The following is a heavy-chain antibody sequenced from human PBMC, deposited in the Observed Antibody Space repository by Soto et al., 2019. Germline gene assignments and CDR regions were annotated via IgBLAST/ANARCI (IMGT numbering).Heavy chain of an antibody. CDR3: ARDRGGGELLWSYYYYGMDV. V-gene: IGHV6-1*01. CDR1: GDSVSSNSAA. D-gene: IGHD1-26*01. CDR2: TYYRSKWYN. Sequence: SQTLSLTCAISGDSVSSNSAAWNWIRQSPSRGLEWLGRTYYRSKWYNDYAVSVKSRITINPDTSKNQFSLQLNSVTPEDTAVYYCARDRGGGELLWSYYYYGMDVWGQGTTVTVSS. J-gene: IGHJ6*02.